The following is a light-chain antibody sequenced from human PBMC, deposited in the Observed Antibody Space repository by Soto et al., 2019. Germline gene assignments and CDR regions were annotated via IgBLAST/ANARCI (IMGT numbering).Light chain of an antibody. J-gene: IGKJ3*01. Sequence: DIVLTQSPLSLPVTPGEPASISCRSSQSLLHSNGYHLLDWYVQKPGQSPQLLIYLGSNRASGVTDRFSGGGSGTDFTLKISRVEAVDVGLYYCMQSLQTPFTFGPGTKVEIK. V-gene: IGKV2-28*01. CDR1: QSLLHSNGYHL. CDR3: MQSLQTPFT. CDR2: LGS.